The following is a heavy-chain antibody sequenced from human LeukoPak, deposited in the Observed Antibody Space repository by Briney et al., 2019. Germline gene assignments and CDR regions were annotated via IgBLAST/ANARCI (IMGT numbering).Heavy chain of an antibody. D-gene: IGHD1-26*01. J-gene: IGHJ4*02. CDR1: GFTLSTYW. Sequence: GGSLRLSCAASGFTLSTYWMAWVRQAPGRGLEWVASIKQDGGETYYVESVKGRFTVSRDNAQNSLYLQMSSLRAEDTAVYYCAGQSSGRYSGPLDFWGLGTLVTVSS. V-gene: IGHV3-7*01. CDR3: AGQSSGRYSGPLDF. CDR2: IKQDGGET.